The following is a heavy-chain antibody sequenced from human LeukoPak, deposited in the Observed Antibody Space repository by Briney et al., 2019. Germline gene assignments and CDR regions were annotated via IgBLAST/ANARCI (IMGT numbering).Heavy chain of an antibody. V-gene: IGHV1-8*01. CDR3: ARGRRYYDSRGRAYYYYGMDV. Sequence: ASVKVSCKASGYTFTSYDINWVRQATGQGLEWMGWMNPNSGDTGYAQKFQGRVTMTRNTSISTAYMELSSLRSEDTAVYYCARGRRYYDSRGRAYYYYGMDVWGQGTTVTVSS. J-gene: IGHJ6*02. D-gene: IGHD3-22*01. CDR2: MNPNSGDT. CDR1: GYTFTSYD.